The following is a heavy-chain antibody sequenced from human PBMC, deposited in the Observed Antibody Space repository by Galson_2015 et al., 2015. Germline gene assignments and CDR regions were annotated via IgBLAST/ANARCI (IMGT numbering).Heavy chain of an antibody. J-gene: IGHJ4*02. CDR2: IWRDGRNK. Sequence: SVKVSFAASRFTFSSYGMPWVRQAPGQGLEWVAGIWRDGRNKGYADSVKGRFTISRDNSKNTLYLQMNSLRAEDTAVYYCASEPRSGWFERDNYYFDYWGQGTLVTVSS. V-gene: IGHV3-33*01. CDR3: ASEPRSGWFERDNYYFDY. D-gene: IGHD6-19*01. CDR1: RFTFSSYG.